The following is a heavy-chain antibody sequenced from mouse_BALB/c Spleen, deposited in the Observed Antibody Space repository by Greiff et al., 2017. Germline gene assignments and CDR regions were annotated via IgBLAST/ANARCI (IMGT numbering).Heavy chain of an antibody. CDR1: GYSFTSYW. CDR3: TSEDYDYAMDY. D-gene: IGHD2-4*01. CDR2: IYPGNSDT. J-gene: IGHJ4*01. V-gene: IGHV1-5*01. Sequence: VQLQQSGTVLARPGASVKMSCKASGYSFTSYWMHWVKQRPGQGLEWIGAIYPGNSDTSYNQKFKGKAKLTAVTSASTAYMELSSLTNEDSAVYYCTSEDYDYAMDYWGQGTSVNVSS.